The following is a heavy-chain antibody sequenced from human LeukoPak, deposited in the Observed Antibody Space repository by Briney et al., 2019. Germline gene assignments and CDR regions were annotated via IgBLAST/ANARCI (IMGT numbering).Heavy chain of an antibody. J-gene: IGHJ4*02. D-gene: IGHD3-3*01. CDR2: INWNCGST. CDR3: ARGIRFLEWLSGFDY. V-gene: IGHV3-20*04. Sequence: GGSLRLSCAVSGFTFDDYGMSWVRQAPGKGLEGVSGINWNCGSTGYADSVKGRFTISRDNAKNSLYLQMNSLRVEDTALYYCARGIRFLEWLSGFDYWGQGILVTVSS. CDR1: GFTFDDYG.